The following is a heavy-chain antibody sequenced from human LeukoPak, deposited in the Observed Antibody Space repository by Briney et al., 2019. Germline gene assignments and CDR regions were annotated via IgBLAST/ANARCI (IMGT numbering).Heavy chain of an antibody. CDR3: ARDYYYYYMDV. CDR1: GFTFSSYG. V-gene: IGHV3-30*01. CDR2: KSHDGSNK. Sequence: GRSLRLSCAASGFTFSSYGMHWVRQAPGKGLEWVAVKSHDGSNKDYADSVKGRFTISRDNSKNTLYLQMYSLRAEDTAVYYCARDYYYYYMDVWGKGTTVTVSS. J-gene: IGHJ6*03.